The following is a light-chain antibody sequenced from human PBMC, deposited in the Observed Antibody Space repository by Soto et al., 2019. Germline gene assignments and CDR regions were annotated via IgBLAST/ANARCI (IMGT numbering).Light chain of an antibody. CDR1: SSDIGSNNY. V-gene: IGLV2-14*01. J-gene: IGLJ3*02. Sequence: QSVLTQPASVSGSPGQSITISCTGTSSDIGSNNYVSWFQQRPGKAPTLIIYEVSNRPSGVSNHFSGSKSGNTASLTISGLLPEDEAEYYCSPYTTTTRLFGGGTKLTVL. CDR3: SPYTTTTRL. CDR2: EVS.